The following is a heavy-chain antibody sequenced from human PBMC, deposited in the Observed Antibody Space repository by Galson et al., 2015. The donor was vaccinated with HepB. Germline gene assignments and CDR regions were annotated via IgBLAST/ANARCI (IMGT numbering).Heavy chain of an antibody. CDR2: IKGDGSEK. CDR3: VRDDTQFRWLIYYDALDT. Sequence: SLRLSCAASGFTLRDYWMTWVRQAPGKGLEWVANIKGDGSEKHYVDSVEGRFTISRDDAKNSVYLQMDGLRVEDTAVYYCVRDDTQFRWLIYYDALDTWGQGTMVTVSS. V-gene: IGHV3-7*03. CDR1: GFTLRDYW. J-gene: IGHJ3*02. D-gene: IGHD3-10*01.